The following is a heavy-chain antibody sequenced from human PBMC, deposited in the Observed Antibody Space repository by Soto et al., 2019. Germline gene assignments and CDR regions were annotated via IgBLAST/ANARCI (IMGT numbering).Heavy chain of an antibody. CDR2: ISYDGSNK. D-gene: IGHD5-12*01. V-gene: IGHV3-30-3*01. J-gene: IGHJ4*02. Sequence: QVQLGESGGGVVQPGRSLRLSCAASGFTFSSYAMHWVRQAPDKGLEWVAVISYDGSNKYYADSVKGRFTISRDNSKNTLYLQMNSLRAEDTAVYYCARDREMATKLDYWGQGTLVTVS. CDR1: GFTFSSYA. CDR3: ARDREMATKLDY.